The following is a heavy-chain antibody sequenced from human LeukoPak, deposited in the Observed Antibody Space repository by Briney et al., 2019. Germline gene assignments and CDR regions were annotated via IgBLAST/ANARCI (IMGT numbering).Heavy chain of an antibody. D-gene: IGHD2-8*01. CDR2: MNPNSGNT. Sequence: GASVKLSCKASGYTFTSYDINWVRQATGQGLEWMGWMNPNSGNTGYAQKFQGRVTITRNTSISTAYMELSSLRSEDTAVYYCARRAYYCTNGVCHRRYYYYMDVWGKGTTVTVSS. CDR1: GYTFTSYD. CDR3: ARRAYYCTNGVCHRRYYYYMDV. V-gene: IGHV1-8*03. J-gene: IGHJ6*03.